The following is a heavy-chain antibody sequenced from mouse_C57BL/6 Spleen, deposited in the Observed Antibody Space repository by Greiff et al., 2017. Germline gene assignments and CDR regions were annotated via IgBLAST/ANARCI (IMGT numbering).Heavy chain of an antibody. CDR1: GYTFTSYW. D-gene: IGHD2-13*01. V-gene: IGHV1-69*01. J-gene: IGHJ4*01. CDR3: ARRIYYSDSYAMDS. CDR2: IDPSDSYT. Sequence: QVQLQQPGAELVMPGASVKLSCKASGYTFTSYWMHWVKQRPGQGLEWIGEIDPSDSYTNYNQKFKGQSTLTVDKSSSTAYMQLSSLTSEDSAVYYCARRIYYSDSYAMDSWGQGTSVTVSS.